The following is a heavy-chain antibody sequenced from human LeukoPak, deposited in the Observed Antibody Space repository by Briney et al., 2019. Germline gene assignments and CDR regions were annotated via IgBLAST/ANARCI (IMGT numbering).Heavy chain of an antibody. J-gene: IGHJ5*02. Sequence: GASVKVSCKVSGYTLTELSMHWVRQAPGKGLEWMGGFDPEDGETIYAQKFQGRVTMTEDTSTDTAYMELSSLRSEDTAVYYCATRRYSSSPTWFDPWGQGTLVTVSS. CDR3: ATRRYSSSPTWFDP. CDR2: FDPEDGET. D-gene: IGHD6-6*01. V-gene: IGHV1-24*01. CDR1: GYTLTELS.